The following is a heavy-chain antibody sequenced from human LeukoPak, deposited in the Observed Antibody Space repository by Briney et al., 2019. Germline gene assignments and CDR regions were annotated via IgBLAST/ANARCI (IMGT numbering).Heavy chain of an antibody. V-gene: IGHV3-30*18. CDR2: ISYDGHNE. CDR3: AKEDVSGWYGVDY. Sequence: GGSLRLSCVASGFTFSSYSMNWVRQAPGKGLEWVALISYDGHNEYYSDSVKGRFTISRDNSKNTLYLQMNSLRPDDTAIYYCAKEDVSGWYGVDYWGRGALVTVSS. CDR1: GFTFSSYS. J-gene: IGHJ4*02. D-gene: IGHD6-19*01.